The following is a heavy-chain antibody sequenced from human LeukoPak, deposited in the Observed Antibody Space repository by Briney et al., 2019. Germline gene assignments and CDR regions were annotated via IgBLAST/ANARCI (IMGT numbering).Heavy chain of an antibody. CDR2: IYTSGST. D-gene: IGHD2-2*01. V-gene: IGHV4-4*07. Sequence: SQTLSLTCTVSGGSISSYYWSWIRQPAGKGLEWIGRIYTSGSTNYNPSLKSRVTMSVDTSKNQFSLKLSSVTAADTAVYYCASTPKYCSSTSCYYFDYWGQGTLVTVSS. CDR3: ASTPKYCSSTSCYYFDY. CDR1: GGSISSYY. J-gene: IGHJ4*02.